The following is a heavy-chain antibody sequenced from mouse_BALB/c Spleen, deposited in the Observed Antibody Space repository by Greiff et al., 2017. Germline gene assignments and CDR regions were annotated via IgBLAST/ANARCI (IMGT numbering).Heavy chain of an antibody. J-gene: IGHJ3*01. Sequence: QVQLQQPGAELVKPGASVKLSCKASGYTFTSYWMHWVKQRPGQGLEWIGEIDPSDSYTNYNQKFKGKATLTVDKSSSTAYMQLSSLTSEDSAVYFCARPLGSSSPWFAYWGQGTLVTVSA. CDR1: GYTFTSYW. CDR2: IDPSDSYT. CDR3: ARPLGSSSPWFAY. D-gene: IGHD1-1*01. V-gene: IGHV1-69*02.